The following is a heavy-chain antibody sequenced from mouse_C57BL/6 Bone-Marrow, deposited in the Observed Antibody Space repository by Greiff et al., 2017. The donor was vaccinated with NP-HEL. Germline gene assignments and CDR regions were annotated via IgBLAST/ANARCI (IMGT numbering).Heavy chain of an antibody. J-gene: IGHJ2*01. V-gene: IGHV5-15*01. CDR2: ISNLAYSI. D-gene: IGHD2-3*01. CDR3: ARRHDGLYYFDY. CDR1: GFTFSDYG. Sequence: EVMLVESGGGLVQPGGSLKLSCAASGFTFSDYGMAWVRQAPRKGPEWVAFISNLAYSIYYADTVTGRFTISRENAKNTLYLEMSSLRSEDTAMYYCARRHDGLYYFDYWGQGTTLTVSS.